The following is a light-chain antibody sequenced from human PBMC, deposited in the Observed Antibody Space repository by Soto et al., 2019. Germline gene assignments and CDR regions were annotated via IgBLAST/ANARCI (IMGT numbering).Light chain of an antibody. J-gene: IGLJ1*01. CDR1: SSDVGGYNY. CDR3: SLCRGGSTL. CDR2: EVS. V-gene: IGLV2-14*01. Sequence: QSALTQPASVSGSPGQWITISCTGTSSDVGGYNYVSWYQQHPGKPPKLLIYEVSNRPSGVSDRFSGSKSGNTASLTISGLQAEDEVAYYGSLCRGGSTLFGTGTKLTVL.